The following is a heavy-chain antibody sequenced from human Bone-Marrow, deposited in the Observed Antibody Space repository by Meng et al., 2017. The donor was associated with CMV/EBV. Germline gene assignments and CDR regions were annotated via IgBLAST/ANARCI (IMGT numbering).Heavy chain of an antibody. J-gene: IGHJ6*02. CDR2: IYHSGST. CDR1: GYSISSGYY. Sequence: SETLSLTCTVSGYSISSGYYWGWIRQPPGKGLEWIGSIYHSGSTYYNPSLKSRVTISVDTSKNQFSLKLSSVTAADTAVYYCARGGNVYGTRSVTTYYYYGMDVWGQGTTVPSP. D-gene: IGHD4-11*01. CDR3: ARGGNVYGTRSVTTYYYYGMDV. V-gene: IGHV4-38-2*02.